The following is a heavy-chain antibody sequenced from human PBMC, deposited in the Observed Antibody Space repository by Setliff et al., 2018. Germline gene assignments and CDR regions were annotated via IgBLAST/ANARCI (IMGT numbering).Heavy chain of an antibody. Sequence: GGSLRLSCAASGFTFRSYSMKWVRQAPGKGLEWVSYISSSSSTVYYADSVKGRFTISRDNAKNLLYLQMNSLRAEDTAVYYCARTQVVPASTYPIDYWGQGTLVTVSS. CDR2: ISSSSSTV. V-gene: IGHV3-48*01. J-gene: IGHJ4*02. CDR3: ARTQVVPASTYPIDY. D-gene: IGHD2-2*01. CDR1: GFTFRSYS.